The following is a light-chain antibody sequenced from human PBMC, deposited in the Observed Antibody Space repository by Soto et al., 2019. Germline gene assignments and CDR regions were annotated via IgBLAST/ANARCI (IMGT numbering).Light chain of an antibody. V-gene: IGKV3-15*01. CDR3: QQYNNCPRT. Sequence: ETELTQPPVTLSASPGDTATLSCRASQSVSSNLAWYQQKPGQAPRLLIYGASTRATGIPARFSGSGPGTEFTLTISSLQSEDFAVYYCQQYNNCPRTFGQGTEVDIK. CDR2: GAS. J-gene: IGKJ1*01. CDR1: QSVSSN.